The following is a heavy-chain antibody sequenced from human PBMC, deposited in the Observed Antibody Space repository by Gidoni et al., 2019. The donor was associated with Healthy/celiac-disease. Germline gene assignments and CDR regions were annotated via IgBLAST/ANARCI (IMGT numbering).Heavy chain of an antibody. Sequence: EVQLVQSGAEVKMPGEALKISCKGSGYSFSTSWIAWVRQMPGKALEWLGIISPGDSDTKYSPSFQGQVTISADKSISTAYLQWSSLKASDTAIYFCASPGGLPESYYYYGMDVWGQGTTVTVSS. V-gene: IGHV5-51*01. CDR1: GYSFSTSW. CDR2: ISPGDSDT. CDR3: ASPGGLPESYYYYGMDV. J-gene: IGHJ6*02.